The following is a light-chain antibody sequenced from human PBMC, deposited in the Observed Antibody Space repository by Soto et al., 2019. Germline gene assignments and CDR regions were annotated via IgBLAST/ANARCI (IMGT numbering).Light chain of an antibody. J-gene: IGLJ3*02. CDR2: DVS. V-gene: IGLV2-11*01. Sequence: QSALTQPRSVSGSPGQSVTISCTGTSSDVGDYNYVSWYQQHPGKPPKLMIYDVSERPSGVPDRFSGSKSGNTASLTISGLQAEDEADYYCCSYAGSYTWVFGGGTKLTVL. CDR3: CSYAGSYTWV. CDR1: SSDVGDYNY.